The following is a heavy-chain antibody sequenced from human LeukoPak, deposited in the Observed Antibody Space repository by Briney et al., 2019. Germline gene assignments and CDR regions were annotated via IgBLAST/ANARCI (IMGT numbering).Heavy chain of an antibody. CDR1: GFSLSTYG. D-gene: IGHD6-19*01. Sequence: PGASLRLSCAASGFSLSTYGVSWVRQPPGKGLECVSGITGTGGSTYYADSVKGRFTVSRDTSKNTLYLQMNSLRAEDTAIYYCAKDHGTAVAGFYYWGQGTLVTVSS. CDR3: AKDHGTAVAGFYY. J-gene: IGHJ4*02. V-gene: IGHV3-23*01. CDR2: ITGTGGST.